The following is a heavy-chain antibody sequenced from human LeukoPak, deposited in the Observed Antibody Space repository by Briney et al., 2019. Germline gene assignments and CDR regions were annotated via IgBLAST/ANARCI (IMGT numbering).Heavy chain of an antibody. CDR1: GFTFSSYE. J-gene: IGHJ4*02. Sequence: GGSLRLSCAASGFTFSSYEMIWVRQAPGKGLEWVSYISSSGSTIYYADSVKGRFTISRDNAKNSLYLQMNSLRAEDTAVYYCARDETAYSSGYFDYWGQGTLVTVSS. CDR3: ARDETAYSSGYFDY. CDR2: ISSSGSTI. V-gene: IGHV3-48*03. D-gene: IGHD6-19*01.